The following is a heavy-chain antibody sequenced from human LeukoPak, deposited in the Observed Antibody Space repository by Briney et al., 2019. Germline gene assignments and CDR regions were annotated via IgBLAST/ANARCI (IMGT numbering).Heavy chain of an antibody. V-gene: IGHV4-34*01. J-gene: IGHJ6*03. D-gene: IGHD1-14*01. CDR3: ARVGIRSYYMDV. CDR2: INHSGST. Sequence: SETLSLTCAVYGGSFSGYYWSWIRQPPGKGLEWIGEINHSGSTNYNPSLKSRVTISVDTSKNQFSLKLSSVTAADTAVYYCARVGIRSYYMDVWGKGTTVTVSS. CDR1: GGSFSGYY.